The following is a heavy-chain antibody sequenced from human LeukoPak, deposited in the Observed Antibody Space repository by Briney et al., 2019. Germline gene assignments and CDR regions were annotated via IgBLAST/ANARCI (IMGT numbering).Heavy chain of an antibody. CDR3: AKDLYSPVASIGRYYDAFDI. CDR2: IYSGGTT. J-gene: IGHJ3*02. CDR1: GLTVNSNY. D-gene: IGHD5-12*01. Sequence: GGSLRLSCAASGLTVNSNYMNWVRQAPGKGLQWVSVIYSGGTTYYAASVKGRFTISRDNSKNTLYLQMNSLRAEDTAVYYCAKDLYSPVASIGRYYDAFDIWGQGTMVTVSS. V-gene: IGHV3-53*01.